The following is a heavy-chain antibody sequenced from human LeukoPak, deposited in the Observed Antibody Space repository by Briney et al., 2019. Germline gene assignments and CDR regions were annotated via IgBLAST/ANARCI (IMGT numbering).Heavy chain of an antibody. CDR2: IYYSGST. D-gene: IGHD4-23*01. J-gene: IGHJ5*02. CDR1: GGSISSYY. V-gene: IGHV4-59*01. Sequence: PETLSLTCSVSGGSISSYYWSWIRQPPGKGLQWIGYIYYSGSTNYNPSLKSRVTISVDTSKNQFSLKLRSVTAADTALYYCAREGGGTSFDPWGQGTLVTVSS. CDR3: AREGGGTSFDP.